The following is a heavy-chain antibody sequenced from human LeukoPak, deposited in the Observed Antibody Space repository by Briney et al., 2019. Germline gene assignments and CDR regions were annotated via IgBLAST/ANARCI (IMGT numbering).Heavy chain of an antibody. CDR1: GFTFSSYW. CDR3: TRELLYHYYEY. V-gene: IGHV3-74*03. J-gene: IGHJ4*02. Sequence: PGGSLRLSCAASGFTFSSYWMHWVRQPPGKGLVWVSRIISDGSTTEYADSVKGRFTISRDNAKNTLYLQMDSLRTEDTAVYYCTRELLYHYYEYWGQGTLVTVSS. D-gene: IGHD3-3*01. CDR2: IISDGSTT.